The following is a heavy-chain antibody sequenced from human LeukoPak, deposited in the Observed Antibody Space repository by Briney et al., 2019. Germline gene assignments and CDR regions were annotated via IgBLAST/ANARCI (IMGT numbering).Heavy chain of an antibody. CDR2: IYYSGST. Sequence: SETLSLTCTVSGGSISSYYWSWIRQPPGKGLEWIGYIYYSGSTNYNPSLKSRVTISVDTSKNQFSLKLSSVTAADTAVYYCASLRSVGIRYYYYMDVWGKGTTVTVSS. J-gene: IGHJ6*03. V-gene: IGHV4-59*01. CDR3: ASLRSVGIRYYYYMDV. D-gene: IGHD1-14*01. CDR1: GGSISSYY.